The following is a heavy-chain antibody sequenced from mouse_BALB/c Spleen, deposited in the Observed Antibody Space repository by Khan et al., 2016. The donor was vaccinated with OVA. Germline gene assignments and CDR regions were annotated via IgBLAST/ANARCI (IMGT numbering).Heavy chain of an antibody. Sequence: QVQLKESGPGLVQPSQSLSITCTVSGFSLTNYSVHWVRQSPGKGLEWLGVIWSAGSTDYNAAFISRLTIRKDNSRSQVFFKMNSLQANDTAIYNWARRGYDYGRGALFAYWGQGTLVTVSA. CDR3: ARRGYDYGRGALFAY. D-gene: IGHD2-4*01. CDR1: GFSLTNYS. CDR2: IWSAGST. J-gene: IGHJ3*01. V-gene: IGHV2-2*02.